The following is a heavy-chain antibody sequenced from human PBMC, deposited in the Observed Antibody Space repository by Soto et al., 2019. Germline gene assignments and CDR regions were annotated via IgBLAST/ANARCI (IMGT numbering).Heavy chain of an antibody. CDR2: IIPIFGTA. Sequence: SVKVSCKASGGTFSSYAISWVRQAPGQGLEWMGGIIPIFGTANYAQKFQGRVTITADESTSTAYMELSSLRSEDTAVYYCASTTRPRSYWYFDLWGRGTLVTVSS. CDR1: GGTFSSYA. V-gene: IGHV1-69*13. CDR3: ASTTRPRSYWYFDL. D-gene: IGHD1-1*01. J-gene: IGHJ2*01.